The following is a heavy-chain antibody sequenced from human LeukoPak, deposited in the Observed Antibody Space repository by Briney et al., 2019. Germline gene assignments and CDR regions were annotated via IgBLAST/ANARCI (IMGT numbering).Heavy chain of an antibody. V-gene: IGHV1-8*01. J-gene: IGHJ6*02. CDR3: AREVETTVTTGPYYYYGMDV. CDR1: GYTFTSYD. D-gene: IGHD4-17*01. Sequence: ASVKVSCKASGYTFTSYDINWVRQATGQGLEWMGWMNPNSGNTGYAQKFQGRVTMTRNTSISTAYMELSSLRSEDTAVYYCAREVETTVTTGPYYYYGMDVWGQGTTVTVSS. CDR2: MNPNSGNT.